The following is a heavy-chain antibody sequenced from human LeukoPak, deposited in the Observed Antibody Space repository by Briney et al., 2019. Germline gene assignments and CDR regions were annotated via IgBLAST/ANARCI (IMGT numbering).Heavy chain of an antibody. V-gene: IGHV1-69*05. D-gene: IGHD3-22*01. CDR2: IIPILGTA. Sequence: SVKVSCKASGGTFSSYAISWVRQAPGQGLAWMGGIIPILGTANYAQKFQGRVTLTTDESTSTAYMELGRLSSQDKAVYYCGREAPDSSGYYYGVYWGQGTLVTVSS. CDR3: GREAPDSSGYYYGVY. CDR1: GGTFSSYA. J-gene: IGHJ4*02.